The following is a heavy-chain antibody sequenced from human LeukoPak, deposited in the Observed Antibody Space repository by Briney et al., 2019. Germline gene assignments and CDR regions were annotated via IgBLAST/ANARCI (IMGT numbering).Heavy chain of an antibody. J-gene: IGHJ4*02. V-gene: IGHV3-23*01. CDR2: ISGSGGST. D-gene: IGHD2-2*01. Sequence: HPGGSLRLSCAASGFTFSSYAMSWVRQAPGKGLEWVSAISGSGGSTYYADSVKGRFTISRDNSKNTLYLQMNSLRAEDTAVYYCAKPPWEYQLLGVWDYWGQGTLVTVSS. CDR1: GFTFSSYA. CDR3: AKPPWEYQLLGVWDY.